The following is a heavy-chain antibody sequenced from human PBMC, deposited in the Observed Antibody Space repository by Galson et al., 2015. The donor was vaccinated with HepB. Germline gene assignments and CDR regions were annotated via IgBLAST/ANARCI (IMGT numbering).Heavy chain of an antibody. CDR1: GFTFSSYG. J-gene: IGHJ4*02. Sequence: SLRLSCAASGFTFSSYGMHWVRQAPGKGLEWVAVIWYDGSNKYYADSVKGRFTISRDNSKNTLYLQMNSLRAEDTAVYYCARDRGSSSRGFDYWGQGTLVTVSS. CDR3: ARDRGSSSRGFDY. CDR2: IWYDGSNK. V-gene: IGHV3-33*01. D-gene: IGHD6-6*01.